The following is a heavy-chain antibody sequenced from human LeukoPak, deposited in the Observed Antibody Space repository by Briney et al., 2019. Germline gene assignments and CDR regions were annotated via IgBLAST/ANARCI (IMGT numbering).Heavy chain of an antibody. J-gene: IGHJ6*02. D-gene: IGHD5-12*01. Sequence: GGSLRLSCAASGFTFSSYGMHWVRQAPGKGLEWVAVISYDGSNIYYADSVKGRFTISRDNSKNTLYLQMNSLRAEDTAVYYCAKDIVATHYYGMDVWGQGTTVTVSS. V-gene: IGHV3-30*18. CDR3: AKDIVATHYYGMDV. CDR1: GFTFSSYG. CDR2: ISYDGSNI.